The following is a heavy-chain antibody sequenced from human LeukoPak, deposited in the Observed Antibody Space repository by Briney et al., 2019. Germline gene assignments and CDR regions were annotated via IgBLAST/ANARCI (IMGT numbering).Heavy chain of an antibody. CDR1: GYTFTGYY. V-gene: IGHV1-2*06. CDR2: INPNSGGT. D-gene: IGHD6-19*01. CDR3: ARPSHPKTNGWYYFFGMDV. J-gene: IGHJ6*02. Sequence: ASVKVSCKASGYTFTGYYMHWVRQAPGQGLEWMGRINPNSGGTNYAQKFQGRVTMARDTSISTAYMELSRLRSDDTAVYYCARPSHPKTNGWYYFFGMDVWGQGTTVTVSS.